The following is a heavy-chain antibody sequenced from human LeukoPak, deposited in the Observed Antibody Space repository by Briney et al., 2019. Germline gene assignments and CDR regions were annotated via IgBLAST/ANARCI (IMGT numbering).Heavy chain of an antibody. V-gene: IGHV1-24*01. J-gene: IGHJ5*02. CDR2: FDPEDGET. CDR1: GYTLTELS. CDR3: ATQITSCYMDCWFDP. D-gene: IGHD2-2*02. Sequence: ASVKVSCKVSGYTLTELSMHWVRQAPGKGLEWMGGFDPEDGETIYAQKSQGRVTMTEDTSTDTAYMELSSLRSEDTAVYYCATQITSCYMDCWFDPWGQGTLVTVSS.